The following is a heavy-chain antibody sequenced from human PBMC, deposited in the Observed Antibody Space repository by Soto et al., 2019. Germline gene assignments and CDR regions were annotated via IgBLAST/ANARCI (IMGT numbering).Heavy chain of an antibody. V-gene: IGHV1-69*06. Sequence: QEQLVQSGAEVKKPGSSVKVSCKASGGTFSYGISWVRRAPGQGLEWMGGIIPLSGTTKSAQQFQGRVTMTADISMNTAYMELSSLRSGDTAVYYCARQGFSGSYYAYWGQGTLVTVSS. D-gene: IGHD1-26*01. CDR2: IIPLSGTT. CDR3: ARQGFSGSYYAY. CDR1: GGTFSYG. J-gene: IGHJ4*02.